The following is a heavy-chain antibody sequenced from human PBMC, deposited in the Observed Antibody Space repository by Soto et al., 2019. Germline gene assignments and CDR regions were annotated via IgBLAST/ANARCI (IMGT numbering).Heavy chain of an antibody. CDR3: ARVHYYYMDI. Sequence: EVQVVESGGDLVQTGGSLRLSCAVSGLSVSSNDMTWVRQAPGQGLEWVSLIYISGSIYYADSVEGRFTISRDNSKNTVYLQMNTLRAEDTAVYYCARVHYYYMDIWGKGTTVTVSS. CDR2: IYISGSI. V-gene: IGHV3-66*01. CDR1: GLSVSSND. J-gene: IGHJ6*03.